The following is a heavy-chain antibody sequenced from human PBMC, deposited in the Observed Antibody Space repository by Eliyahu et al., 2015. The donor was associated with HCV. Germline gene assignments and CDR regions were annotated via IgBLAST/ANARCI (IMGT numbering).Heavy chain of an antibody. D-gene: IGHD5-12*01. Sequence: QITLKESGPTLVKPTQTLTLTCTFSGFSLSTSGVGVGWIRQPPGKALEWLALIYWDDDKRYSPSLKSRLTITKDTSKNQVVLTMTNMDPVDTATYYCAHRIVATISGAFDIWGQGTMVTVSS. CDR2: IYWDDDK. CDR3: AHRIVATISGAFDI. J-gene: IGHJ3*02. CDR1: GFSLSTSGVG. V-gene: IGHV2-5*02.